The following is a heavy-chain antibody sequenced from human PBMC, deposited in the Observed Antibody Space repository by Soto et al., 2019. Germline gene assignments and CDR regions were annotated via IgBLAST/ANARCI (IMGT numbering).Heavy chain of an antibody. D-gene: IGHD3-3*01. J-gene: IGHJ3*02. CDR1: GGSFSGYY. Sequence: QVQLQQWGAGLLKPSETLSLTCAVYGGSFSGYYWSWIRHPPGKGLEWIGAINHSGSTNYNPSLKSRVTISVDTSKNQFSFKLSSVTAADTAVYYCARLALRFHGAFDIWGQGTMVTVSS. CDR3: ARLALRFHGAFDI. CDR2: INHSGST. V-gene: IGHV4-34*01.